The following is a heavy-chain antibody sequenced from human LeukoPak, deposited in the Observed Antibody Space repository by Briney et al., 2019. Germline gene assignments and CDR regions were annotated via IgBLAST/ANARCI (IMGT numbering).Heavy chain of an antibody. D-gene: IGHD2-15*01. Sequence: GGSLRLSCAASGFTFSSYWMTWVRQGPGKGLEWVATIDQVGSDKYYVDSVKGRFTISRDNAKNSLYLQMNSLRAEDTAVYYCARSLGYCSGGSCYPFDYWGQGTLVTVSS. CDR1: GFTFSSYW. J-gene: IGHJ4*02. CDR3: ARSLGYCSGGSCYPFDY. V-gene: IGHV3-7*04. CDR2: IDQVGSDK.